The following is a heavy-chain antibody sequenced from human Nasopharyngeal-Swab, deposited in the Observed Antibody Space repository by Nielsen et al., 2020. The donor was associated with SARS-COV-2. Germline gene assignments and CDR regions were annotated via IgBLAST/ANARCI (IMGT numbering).Heavy chain of an antibody. V-gene: IGHV3-30*18. D-gene: IGHD2-8*01. CDR3: AKELARAYLDYYFDY. CDR2: ISYDGSNK. Sequence: WIRQPPGKGLEWVAVISYDGSNKYYADSVKGRFTISRDNSKNTLYLQMNSLRAEDTAVYYCAKELARAYLDYYFDYWGQGTLVTVSS. J-gene: IGHJ4*02.